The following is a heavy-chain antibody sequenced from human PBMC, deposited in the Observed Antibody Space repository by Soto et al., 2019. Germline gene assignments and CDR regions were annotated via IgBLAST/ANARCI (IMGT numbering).Heavy chain of an antibody. Sequence: GGSRRLSCAASGFTFSSYSMNWVRQAPGKGLEWVSSISSSSSYIYYADSVKGRFTISRDNAKNSLYLQMNSLRAEDTAVYYCARSPQVAAPNDYWGQGTLVTVSS. D-gene: IGHD6-19*01. V-gene: IGHV3-21*01. J-gene: IGHJ4*02. CDR2: ISSSSSYI. CDR1: GFTFSSYS. CDR3: ARSPQVAAPNDY.